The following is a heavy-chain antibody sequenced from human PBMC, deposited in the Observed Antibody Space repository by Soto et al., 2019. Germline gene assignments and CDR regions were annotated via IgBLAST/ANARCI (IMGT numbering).Heavy chain of an antibody. CDR3: ARNGYDFWSGYPDAFDI. CDR1: GYSISSSNW. Sequence: SETLSLTCAVSGYSISSSNWWGWIRQPPGKGLEWIGYIYYSGSTYYNPSLKSRVTMSVDTSKNQFSLKLSSVTAVDTAVYYCARNGYDFWSGYPDAFDIWGQGTMVTVSS. V-gene: IGHV4-28*01. CDR2: IYYSGST. J-gene: IGHJ3*02. D-gene: IGHD3-3*01.